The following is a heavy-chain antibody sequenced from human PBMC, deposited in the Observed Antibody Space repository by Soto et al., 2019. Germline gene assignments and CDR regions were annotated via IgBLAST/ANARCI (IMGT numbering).Heavy chain of an antibody. V-gene: IGHV1-69*12. CDR3: ASGIQLWLRRINNGYSG. Sequence: QVQLVQSGAEVKKPESSVKVSCKAPGGTFSTYAISWVRQAPGQGLEWMGGIITMFGTANYAQRFQDRVTITADASTNIVDLELSSLGSEDTAVYFCASGIQLWLRRINNGYSGWGQGTLVTVSS. CDR1: GGTFSTYA. CDR2: IITMFGTA. J-gene: IGHJ4*02. D-gene: IGHD5-18*01.